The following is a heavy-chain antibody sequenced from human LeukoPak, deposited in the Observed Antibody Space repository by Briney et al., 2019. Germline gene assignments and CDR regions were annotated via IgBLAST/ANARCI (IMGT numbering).Heavy chain of an antibody. J-gene: IGHJ3*02. CDR1: GGTFSSYA. V-gene: IGHV1-69*04. Sequence: SVKVSCKASGGTFSSYAISWVRQAPGQGLEWMGRIIPILGIANYAQKFQGRVTITADKSTSTAYMELSSLRSEDTAVYYCARYTASIAAAALDAFDIWGQGTMVTVSS. CDR3: ARYTASIAAAALDAFDI. CDR2: IIPILGIA. D-gene: IGHD6-13*01.